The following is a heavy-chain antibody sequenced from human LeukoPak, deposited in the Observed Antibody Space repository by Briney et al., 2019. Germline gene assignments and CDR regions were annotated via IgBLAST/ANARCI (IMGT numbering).Heavy chain of an antibody. J-gene: IGHJ6*02. CDR3: ASSFGVANYYYGMDV. Sequence: SETLSLTCTVSGGSLSSGSYYWSWIRQPAGTGLEWIGRIYTSGSTNYNPSLKSRVTISVDTTKNQFSLKLSSVTAADTAVYYCASSFGVANYYYGMDVWGQGTTVTVSS. V-gene: IGHV4-61*02. CDR2: IYTSGST. CDR1: GGSLSSGSYY. D-gene: IGHD3-3*01.